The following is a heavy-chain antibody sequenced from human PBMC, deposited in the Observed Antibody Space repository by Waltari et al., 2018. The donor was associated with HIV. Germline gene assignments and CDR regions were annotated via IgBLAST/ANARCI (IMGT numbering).Heavy chain of an antibody. J-gene: IGHJ6*02. CDR2: ISTSGRST. V-gene: IGHV3-11*01. Sequence: QVQLVESGGGLVKPGGSLRLSCAASGFTFRDYYMSWIRQAPGKELEWISYISTSGRSTSYADSGKGQFTISRDNAKNSLYLQMNSLTAEDTAVYYCARGHHGMDVWGPGTTVTVSS. CDR1: GFTFRDYY. CDR3: ARGHHGMDV.